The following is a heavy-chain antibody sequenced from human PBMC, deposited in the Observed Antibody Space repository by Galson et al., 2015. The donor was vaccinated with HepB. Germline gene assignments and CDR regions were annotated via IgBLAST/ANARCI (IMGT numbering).Heavy chain of an antibody. Sequence: SLRLSCAASGFTFSSYGMNWVRQAPGKGLEWVSSISSSSSYIYYADSVKGRFTISRDNAKNSLYLQMNSLRAEDTAVYYCARDPIGRLGDILTGYYIGNFDYWGQGTLVTVSS. V-gene: IGHV3-21*01. CDR2: ISSSSSYI. CDR1: GFTFSSYG. J-gene: IGHJ4*02. CDR3: ARDPIGRLGDILTGYYIGNFDY. D-gene: IGHD3-9*01.